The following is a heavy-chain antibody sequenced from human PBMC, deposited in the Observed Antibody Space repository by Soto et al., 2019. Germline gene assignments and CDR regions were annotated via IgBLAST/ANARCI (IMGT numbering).Heavy chain of an antibody. CDR2: ISGSGGTT. J-gene: IGHJ4*02. Sequence: GGSLRLSCAASGFTFSSYAMTWVRQAPGKGLEWVSGISGSGGTTDYADSVKGRFTISRDNSKNTLYLQMNGLRLDDTAVYYCVTAVRTRLDNWGPGTLVTVSS. CDR1: GFTFSSYA. D-gene: IGHD3-10*01. V-gene: IGHV3-23*01. CDR3: VTAVRTRLDN.